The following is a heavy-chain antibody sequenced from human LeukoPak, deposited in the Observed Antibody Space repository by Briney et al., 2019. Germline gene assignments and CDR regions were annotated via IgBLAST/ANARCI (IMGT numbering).Heavy chain of an antibody. V-gene: IGHV4-4*07. J-gene: IGHJ5*02. Sequence: SETLSLTCTVSGGSISSYYWSWIRQPAGTGLEWIGRIYNSGSTNYNPSLKSRVTMSVDTSKNQFSLKLSSVTAADTAVYYCASEGYLNWFDPWGQGTLVTVSS. CDR3: ASEGYLNWFDP. CDR2: IYNSGST. CDR1: GGSISSYY. D-gene: IGHD1-26*01.